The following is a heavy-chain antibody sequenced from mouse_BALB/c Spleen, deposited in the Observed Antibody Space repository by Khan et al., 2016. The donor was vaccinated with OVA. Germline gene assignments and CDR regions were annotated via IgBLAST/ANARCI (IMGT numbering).Heavy chain of an antibody. CDR3: ARELRLGGFAY. CDR2: IWGDGST. Sequence: QVQLKESGPGLVAPSQSLSITCTVSGFSLTGYGVNWVSQPPGKGLEWLGMIWGDGSTDYNSALKSRLSISKDNSKSEGFLKMNSLQTDDTARYYCARELRLGGFAYWGQGTLVTVSA. V-gene: IGHV2-6-7*01. CDR1: GFSLTGYG. J-gene: IGHJ3*01. D-gene: IGHD1-2*01.